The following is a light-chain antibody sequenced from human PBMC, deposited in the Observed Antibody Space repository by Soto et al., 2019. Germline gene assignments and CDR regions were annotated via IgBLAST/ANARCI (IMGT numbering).Light chain of an antibody. V-gene: IGLV2-14*03. CDR1: SSDVGGYNY. CDR3: GSYTSRKTLV. Sequence: QSVLTQPASVSGSPGQSITISCTGTSSDVGGYNYVSWYQQHPGKANNLVIYDVSNRSSGVSNRFAGSKSGNTASLTISGLQAEDDADYYAGSYTSRKTLVFGGGTKLTVL. CDR2: DVS. J-gene: IGLJ2*01.